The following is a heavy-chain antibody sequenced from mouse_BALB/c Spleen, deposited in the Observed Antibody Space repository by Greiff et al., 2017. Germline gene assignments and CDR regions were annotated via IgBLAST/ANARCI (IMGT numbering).Heavy chain of an antibody. CDR3: NAYDSSGYDWFAY. CDR1: GFNIKDYY. V-gene: IGHV14-4*02. Sequence: EVQLQESGAELVRSGASVKLSCTASGFNIKDYYMHWVKQRPDQGLEWIGWIDPENGDTEYAPKFQGKATMTADTSSNTAYLQLSSLTSEDTAVYYCNAYDSSGYDWFAYWGQGTLVTVSA. J-gene: IGHJ3*01. D-gene: IGHD3-2*01. CDR2: IDPENGDT.